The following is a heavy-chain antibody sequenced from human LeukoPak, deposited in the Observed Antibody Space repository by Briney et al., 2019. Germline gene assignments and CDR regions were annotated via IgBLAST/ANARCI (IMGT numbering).Heavy chain of an antibody. D-gene: IGHD3-22*01. Sequence: TSQTLSLTCAISGDSVSSNSVTWNWIRQSPSRGLEWLGRTYYRSTWYNDYAVSVRGRITVNPDTSKNQFSLHLNSVTPEDTAVYYCARGTGDSCKDWGLGTLVTVSS. J-gene: IGHJ4*02. CDR2: TYYRSTWYN. CDR3: ARGTGDSCKD. CDR1: GDSVSSNSVT. V-gene: IGHV6-1*01.